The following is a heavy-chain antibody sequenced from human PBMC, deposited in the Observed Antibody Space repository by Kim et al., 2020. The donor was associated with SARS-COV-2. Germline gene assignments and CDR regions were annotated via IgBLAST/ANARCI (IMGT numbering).Heavy chain of an antibody. CDR1: GYTFTSYG. V-gene: IGHV1-18*01. CDR3: AREQPGYCRGGSCYWEGGSHGDHFDY. J-gene: IGHJ4*02. D-gene: IGHD2-15*01. CDR2: ISAYNGNT. Sequence: ASVKVSCKASGYTFTSYGISWVRQAPGQGLEWMGWISAYNGNTNYAQKLQGRVTMTTDTSTSTAYMELRSLRSDDTAVYYCAREQPGYCRGGSCYWEGGSHGDHFDYWGQGTLVTVSS.